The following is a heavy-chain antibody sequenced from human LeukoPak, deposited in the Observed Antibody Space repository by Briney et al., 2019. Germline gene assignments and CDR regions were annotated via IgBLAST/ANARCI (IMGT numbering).Heavy chain of an antibody. D-gene: IGHD3-22*01. V-gene: IGHV1-24*01. CDR2: FDPEVGKT. CDR3: ARGGMIAFDAFDI. J-gene: IGHJ3*02. Sequence: ASVKVSCKVSGYTLTELSMHWVRQAPGKGLEWMGGFDPEVGKTIYAQKFQGRVTMTEDTSTDTAYMELSSLRSEDTAVYYCARGGMIAFDAFDIWGQGTMVTVSS. CDR1: GYTLTELS.